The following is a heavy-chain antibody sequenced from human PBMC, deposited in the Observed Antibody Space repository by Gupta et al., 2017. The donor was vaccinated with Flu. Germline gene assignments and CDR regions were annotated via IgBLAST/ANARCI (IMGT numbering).Heavy chain of an antibody. CDR3: AREGSLGAFCSGTQCFQDAFDV. D-gene: IGHD2-15*01. J-gene: IGHJ3*01. CDR2: ISNDGSKQ. Sequence: QAPGKGLEWVAFISNDGSKQCYGDSVRGRFTISRDDSKNTLYLEMTSLRPDDTAVYYCAREGSLGAFCSGTQCFQDAFDVWGPGTMVTFSS. V-gene: IGHV3-30*03.